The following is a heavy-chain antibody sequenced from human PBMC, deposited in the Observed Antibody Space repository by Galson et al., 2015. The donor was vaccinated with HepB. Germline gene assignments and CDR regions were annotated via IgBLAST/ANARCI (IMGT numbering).Heavy chain of an antibody. CDR3: ARGGYIDNWFDP. V-gene: IGHV1-8*01. D-gene: IGHD5-12*01. J-gene: IGHJ5*02. CDR1: GYTFTSHD. Sequence: VKVSCKAFGYTFTSHDINWVRQAAGQGLEWMGWMNPNSGNTDYAQKFQGRVAMTRDTSMSTAYMELSSLRVEDTAVYYCARGGYIDNWFDPWGQGTLVTVSS. CDR2: MNPNSGNT.